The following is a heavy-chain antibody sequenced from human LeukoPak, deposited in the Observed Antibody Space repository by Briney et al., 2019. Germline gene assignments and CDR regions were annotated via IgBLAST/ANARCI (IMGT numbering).Heavy chain of an antibody. V-gene: IGHV3-30*03. CDR3: GSSLGPLTEY. CDR2: ISYDGSNK. D-gene: IGHD7-27*01. CDR1: GFTFSSYG. Sequence: GGSLRLSCAASGFTFSSYGMHWVRQAPGKGLEWVAVISYDGSNKYYADSVKGRFTISRDNSKNTLYLQMNSLRAEDTAVYYCGSSLGPLTEYWGQGTLVTVSS. J-gene: IGHJ4*02.